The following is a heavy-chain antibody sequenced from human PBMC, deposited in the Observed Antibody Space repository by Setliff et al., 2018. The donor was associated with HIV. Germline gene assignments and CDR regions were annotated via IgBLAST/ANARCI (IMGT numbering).Heavy chain of an antibody. Sequence: SETLSLTCTVSGGSIRSHYWSRIREPPGKGLEWIGYIYYSGSTNYNPSLKSRVTVSVDTSKSQFSLQLSSVTAADTAVYYCARQGAVTGHSFDSWGPGALVTVSS. CDR1: GGSIRSHY. D-gene: IGHD6-19*01. V-gene: IGHV4-59*08. CDR3: ARQGAVTGHSFDS. J-gene: IGHJ4*02. CDR2: IYYSGST.